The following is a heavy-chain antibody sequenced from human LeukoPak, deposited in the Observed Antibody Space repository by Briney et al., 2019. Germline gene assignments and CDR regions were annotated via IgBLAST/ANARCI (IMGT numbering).Heavy chain of an antibody. J-gene: IGHJ3*02. D-gene: IGHD3-9*01. CDR2: INHSGST. Sequence: SETLSLTCAVYGGSFSGYYWSWIRQPPGKGLEWIGEINHSGSTNYNPSLKSRVTISVDTSKNQFSLKLSSVTAADTAVYYCARRELRYFDWSDVFDIWGQGTMVTVSS. CDR3: ARRELRYFDWSDVFDI. CDR1: GGSFSGYY. V-gene: IGHV4-34*01.